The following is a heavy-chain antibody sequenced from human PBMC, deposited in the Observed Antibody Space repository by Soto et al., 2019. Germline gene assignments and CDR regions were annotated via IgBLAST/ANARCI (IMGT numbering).Heavy chain of an antibody. J-gene: IGHJ6*02. CDR3: ARGHYGMDV. CDR1: GFTFSNFY. Sequence: PGGSLRLSCAASGFTFSNFYMSWIRHTPGKGLEWVSYISPSGTTIYYADSVMGRFTISRDNAKNSLYLQMNSLRAEDTAVYYCARGHYGMDVWGQGTTVTVSS. CDR2: ISPSGTTI. V-gene: IGHV3-11*01.